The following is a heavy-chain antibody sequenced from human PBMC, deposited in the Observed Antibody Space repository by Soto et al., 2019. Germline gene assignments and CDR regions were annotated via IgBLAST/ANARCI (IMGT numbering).Heavy chain of an antibody. J-gene: IGHJ6*03. D-gene: IGHD5-12*01. Sequence: GGSLRLSCAASGFTFSDYYMSWIRQAPGKGLEWVSYISSSGSTIYYADSVKGRFTISRDNAKNSLYLQMNSLRAEDTAVYYCARPKEVATIAPWVYYYYYYMDVWGKGTTVTVSS. CDR1: GFTFSDYY. CDR2: ISSSGSTI. V-gene: IGHV3-11*01. CDR3: ARPKEVATIAPWVYYYYYYMDV.